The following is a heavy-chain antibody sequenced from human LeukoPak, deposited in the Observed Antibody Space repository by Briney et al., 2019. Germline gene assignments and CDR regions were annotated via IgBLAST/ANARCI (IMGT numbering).Heavy chain of an antibody. Sequence: GGSLRLSCAASGFTFSTYSMNWVRQPPGKGLEWVSSITSSTIYIDYADSVKGRFTVSRDNAKNSLYLQMNSLRPEDTAVYYCVRVRGKTYYFDYWGQGTLVTVSS. V-gene: IGHV3-21*01. CDR2: ITSSTIYI. CDR1: GFTFSTYS. CDR3: VRVRGKTYYFDY. J-gene: IGHJ4*02.